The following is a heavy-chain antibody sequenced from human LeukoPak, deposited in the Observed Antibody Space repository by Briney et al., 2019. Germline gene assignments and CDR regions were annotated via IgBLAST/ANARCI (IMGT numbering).Heavy chain of an antibody. CDR2: IKQDGSEK. V-gene: IGHV3-7*01. CDR1: GFTFSSSW. D-gene: IGHD6-13*01. J-gene: IGHJ4*02. CDR3: ARLSTATAGSDY. Sequence: GGSLRLSCAASGFTFSSSWMSWARQAPGKGLEWVANIKQDGSEKYYVDSVKGRFTISRDNAKNSLFLQMNSLRAEDTAVYYCARLSTATAGSDYWGQGTLVTVSS.